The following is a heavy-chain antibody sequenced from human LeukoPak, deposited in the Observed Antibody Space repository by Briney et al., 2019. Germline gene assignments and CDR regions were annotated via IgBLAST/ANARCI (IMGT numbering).Heavy chain of an antibody. J-gene: IGHJ5*02. CDR3: ARGSRGGSFDP. Sequence: PSETLFLTCTVSGGSITNNNYYWGWIRQPPGKGLEWIGSISYGGSTHYNPSLKSRVTISVDTSKNQFSLKLRSVTAADTAVYYCARGSRGGSFDPWGQGTLVTVSS. CDR2: ISYGGST. CDR1: GGSITNNNYY. D-gene: IGHD3-10*01. V-gene: IGHV4-39*01.